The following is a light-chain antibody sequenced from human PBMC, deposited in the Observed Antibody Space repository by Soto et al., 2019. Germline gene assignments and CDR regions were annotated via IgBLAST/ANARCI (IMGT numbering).Light chain of an antibody. CDR2: DAS. J-gene: IGKJ1*01. CDR3: QRYNGVST. V-gene: IGKV1-27*01. CDR1: QGISNF. Sequence: DIQMTQSPSSLSASVGDRVTITCRASQGISNFLAWYQQRPGQVPKLLLYDASTLQSGDPFRFSAIGSWTDFTLTISSLQPEDVETYYCQRYNGVSTFGQGTQVEI.